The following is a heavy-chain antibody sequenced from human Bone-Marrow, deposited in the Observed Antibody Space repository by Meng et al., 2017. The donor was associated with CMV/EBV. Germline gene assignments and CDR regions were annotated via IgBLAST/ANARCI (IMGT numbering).Heavy chain of an antibody. CDR3: ARDWGTGTHSD. D-gene: IGHD1-1*01. J-gene: IGHJ4*02. CDR2: IYYSGST. V-gene: IGHV4-61*01. Sequence: SETLSLTCTVSGGSVSSGSYYWSWIRQPPGKGLEWIGYIYYSGSTNYNPSLKSRVTISVDTSKNQFSLKLSSVTAADTAVYYCARDWGTGTHSDWGQGKLVTVSS. CDR1: GGSVSSGSYY.